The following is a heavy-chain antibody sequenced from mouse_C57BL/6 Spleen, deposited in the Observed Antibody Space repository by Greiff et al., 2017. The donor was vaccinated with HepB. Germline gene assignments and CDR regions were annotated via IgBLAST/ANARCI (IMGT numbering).Heavy chain of an antibody. CDR1: GFNFTNTY. Sequence: VQLQQSVAELVRPGASVKLSCTASGFNFTNTYMHWVKQRPEQGLEWIGRLDPANGNTKYAPKFQGKATITADTSSNTAYLQLGSLTSEDTAIEYYAIPRYYGGSYYWYFEVWGTGTTVTVAS. V-gene: IGHV14-3*01. CDR3: AIPRYYGGSYYWYFEV. J-gene: IGHJ1*03. CDR2: LDPANGNT. D-gene: IGHD1-1*01.